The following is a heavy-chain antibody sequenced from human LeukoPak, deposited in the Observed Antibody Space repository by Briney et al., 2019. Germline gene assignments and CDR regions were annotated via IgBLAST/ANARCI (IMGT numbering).Heavy chain of an antibody. CDR1: KFIFSEYA. V-gene: IGHV3-23*01. CDR3: AKSPYYDSSGDAFEI. J-gene: IGHJ3*02. Sequence: GGSLRLSCVASKFIFSEYAMDWVRQAPGKGLEWVAAIGASSTSKYYAASVEGRFTISRDNSKETLYLQMDSLRADDTAVYFCAKSPYYDSSGDAFEIWGQGTLVTVSS. D-gene: IGHD3-22*01. CDR2: IGASSTSK.